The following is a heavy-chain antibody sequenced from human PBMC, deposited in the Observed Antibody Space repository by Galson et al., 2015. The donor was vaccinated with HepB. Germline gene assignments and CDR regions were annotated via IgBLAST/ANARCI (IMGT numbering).Heavy chain of an antibody. D-gene: IGHD7-27*01. Sequence: SCKASGYTFTSYNMHWVRQAPGQGLEWMGIINPSGDSTSYAQKFQGRVTMTRDTSTSTVYMELSSLKSEDTAVYYCARAAPNMGIDYWGQGTLVTVSS. CDR3: ARAAPNMGIDY. CDR2: INPSGDST. CDR1: GYTFTSYN. V-gene: IGHV1-46*01. J-gene: IGHJ4*02.